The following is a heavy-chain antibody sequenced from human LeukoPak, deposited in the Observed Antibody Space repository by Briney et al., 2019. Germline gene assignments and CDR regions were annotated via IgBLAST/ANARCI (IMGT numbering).Heavy chain of an antibody. CDR3: ARPSSWDYYYGMDV. J-gene: IGHJ6*02. V-gene: IGHV4-34*01. Sequence: SETLSLTCAVYGGSFSGCYWSWIRQPPGKGLEWIGEINHSGSTNYNPSLKSRVTISVDTSKNQFSLKLSSVTAADTAVYYCARPSSWDYYYGMDVWGQGTTVTVSS. D-gene: IGHD6-13*01. CDR2: INHSGST. CDR1: GGSFSGCY.